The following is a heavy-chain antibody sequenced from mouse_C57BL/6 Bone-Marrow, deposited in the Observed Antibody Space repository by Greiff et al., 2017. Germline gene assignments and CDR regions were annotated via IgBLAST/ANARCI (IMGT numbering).Heavy chain of an antibody. V-gene: IGHV14-4*01. CDR1: GFNIKDDY. CDR3: ASFDGNYFDF. CDR2: IDPEIGDT. Sequence: VQLQQSGAELVRPGASVKLSCTASGFNIKDDYIHWVKQRPEQGLEWIGWIDPEIGDTEYASKFQGKATIPSDTYSNTAYLQLSSLTSEDTAVYYCASFDGNYFDFWGQGTPLTGAS. J-gene: IGHJ2*01. D-gene: IGHD2-3*01.